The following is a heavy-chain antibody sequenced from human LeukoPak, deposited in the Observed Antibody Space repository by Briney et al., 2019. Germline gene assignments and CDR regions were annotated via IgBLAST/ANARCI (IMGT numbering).Heavy chain of an antibody. Sequence: SETLSLTCAVYSGSFSGYYWIWIRQPPGKGLEWIGKIDHSGNTNFNPSLQSRVTMSVDPSKNQFSLKLNSVTAADTAVYYCARDQGSGWGQGTLVTVSS. V-gene: IGHV4-34*01. D-gene: IGHD2-15*01. CDR2: IDHSGNT. CDR1: SGSFSGYY. CDR3: ARDQGSG. J-gene: IGHJ4*02.